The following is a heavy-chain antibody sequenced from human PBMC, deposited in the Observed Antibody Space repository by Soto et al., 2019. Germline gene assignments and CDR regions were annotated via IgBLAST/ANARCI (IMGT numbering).Heavy chain of an antibody. J-gene: IGHJ4*02. CDR1: GGSISSGDYY. D-gene: IGHD5-12*01. Sequence: QVQLQESGPGLVKPSQTLSLTCTVSGGSISSGDYYWSWIRQPPGTGLEWIGYIYYSEITYYNPSLKSRVTIQVDTGKNQFSLKLSSVTAAGTAVYSCARQKSSGYDPLWGQGTLVTVSS. CDR2: IYYSEIT. CDR3: ARQKSSGYDPL. V-gene: IGHV4-30-4*01.